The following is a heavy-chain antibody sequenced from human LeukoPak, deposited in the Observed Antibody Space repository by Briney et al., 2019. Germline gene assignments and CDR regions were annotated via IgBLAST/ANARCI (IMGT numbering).Heavy chain of an antibody. CDR2: IYYSGST. Sequence: SETLSLTCTVSGGSISSYYWSWIRQPPGKGLEWIGYIYYSGSTNYNPSLKSRVTISVDTSKNQFSLKPSSVTAADTAVYYRARDGYSSSSENPYWGQGTLVTVSS. V-gene: IGHV4-59*01. D-gene: IGHD6-6*01. CDR3: ARDGYSSSSENPY. J-gene: IGHJ4*02. CDR1: GGSISSYY.